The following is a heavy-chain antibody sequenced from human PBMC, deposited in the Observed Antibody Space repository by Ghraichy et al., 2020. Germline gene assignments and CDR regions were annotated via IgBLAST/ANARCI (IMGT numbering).Heavy chain of an antibody. V-gene: IGHV4-59*01. CDR1: GGSISSYY. Sequence: SETLSLTCTVSGGSISSYYWSWIRQPPGKGLEWIGYIYYSGSTNYNPSLKSRVTISVDTSKNQFSLKLSSVTAADTAVYYCATVDVDTAMPRDYWGQGTLVTVSS. CDR2: IYYSGST. J-gene: IGHJ4*02. D-gene: IGHD5-18*01. CDR3: ATVDVDTAMPRDY.